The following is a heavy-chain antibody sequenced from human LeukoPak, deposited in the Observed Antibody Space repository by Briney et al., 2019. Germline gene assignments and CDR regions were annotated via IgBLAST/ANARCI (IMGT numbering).Heavy chain of an antibody. CDR3: ARADSSGYYGSYYFDY. CDR1: GFTVSSNY. V-gene: IGHV3-66*02. CDR2: IYSGGST. J-gene: IGHJ4*02. D-gene: IGHD3-22*01. Sequence: GGSLRLSCAASGFTVSSNYMSWVRQAPGKGLEWVSVIYSGGSTYYADSVKGRFTISRDNSKNTLYLQMNSLRAEDTAVYYCARADSSGYYGSYYFDYWGQGTWSPSPQ.